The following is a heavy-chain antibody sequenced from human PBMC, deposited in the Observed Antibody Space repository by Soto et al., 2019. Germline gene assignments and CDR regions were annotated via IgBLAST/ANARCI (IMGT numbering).Heavy chain of an antibody. D-gene: IGHD3-3*01. J-gene: IGHJ6*02. CDR2: TYYRSKWYN. CDR1: GGNRAKNRAA. V-gene: IGHV6-1*01. CDR3: ASTYTQTTPLSFFGGVILGSYYYGIDV. Sequence: RTHTGSVSGGNRAKNRAAGNWIKKTPSRGLEWLGRTYYRSKWYNDYAVSVKSRITINPDTSKNQFSLQLNSVTPEDTAVYYCASTYTQTTPLSFFGGVILGSYYYGIDVCGQAPTVTGSS.